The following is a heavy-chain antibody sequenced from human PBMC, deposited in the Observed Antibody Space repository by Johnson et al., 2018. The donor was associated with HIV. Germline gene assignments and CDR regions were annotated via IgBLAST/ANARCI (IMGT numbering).Heavy chain of an antibody. V-gene: IGHV3-30-3*01. CDR2: ISYDGSNK. Sequence: QMLLVESGGGVVQPGRSLRLSCAASGFTFSNYAVHWVRQAPGKGLEWVSVISYDGSNKYYADSVKGRFTISRDNSKNTLYLQMNSLRAEDTAVYYCAKDLYYYDSSGSVGAFDIWGQGTMVTVSS. CDR3: AKDLYYYDSSGSVGAFDI. CDR1: GFTFSNYA. D-gene: IGHD3-22*01. J-gene: IGHJ3*02.